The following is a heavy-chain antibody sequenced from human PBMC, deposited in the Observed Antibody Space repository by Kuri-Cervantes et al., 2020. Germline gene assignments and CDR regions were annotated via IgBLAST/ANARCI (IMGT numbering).Heavy chain of an antibody. CDR1: GGSISSSNW. V-gene: IGHV4-4*02. D-gene: IGHD3-10*01. J-gene: IGHJ5*02. CDR3: ARDRGLSWFDP. CDR2: IYHSGST. Sequence: SETLSLTCAVSGGSISSSNWWSWVRQPPGKGLEWIGEIYHSGSTKYNPSLKSRVTISVDTSKNHFSLKLSSVTAADTAVYYCARDRGLSWFDPWGQGTLVTVSS.